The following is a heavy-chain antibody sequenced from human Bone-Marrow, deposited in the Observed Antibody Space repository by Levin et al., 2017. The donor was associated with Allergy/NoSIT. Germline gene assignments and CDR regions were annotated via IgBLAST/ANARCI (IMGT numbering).Heavy chain of an antibody. V-gene: IGHV4-59*01. CDR1: GGSISSYY. CDR3: ARGSNGDYYSPFSDYYYGMDV. J-gene: IGHJ6*02. Sequence: SQTLSLTCTVSGGSISSYYWSWIRQPPGKGLEWIGYIYYSGSTNYNPSLKSRVTISVDTSKNQFSLKLSSVTAADTAVYYCARGSNGDYYSPFSDYYYGMDVWGQGTTVTVSS. CDR2: IYYSGST. D-gene: IGHD4-17*01.